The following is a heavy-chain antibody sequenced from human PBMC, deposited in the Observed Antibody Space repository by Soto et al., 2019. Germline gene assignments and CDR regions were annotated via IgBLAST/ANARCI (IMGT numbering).Heavy chain of an antibody. D-gene: IGHD3-9*01. V-gene: IGHV1-69*13. CDR3: ARAPVLRYFDWLPEAYYYYGMDV. CDR1: GGTFSSYA. Sequence: VASVKVSCEASGGTFSSYAISWVRQAPGQGLEWMGGIIPIFGTANYAQKFQGRVTITADESTSTAYMELSSLRSEDTAVYYCARAPVLRYFDWLPEAYYYYGMDVWGQGTTVTVSS. J-gene: IGHJ6*02. CDR2: IIPIFGTA.